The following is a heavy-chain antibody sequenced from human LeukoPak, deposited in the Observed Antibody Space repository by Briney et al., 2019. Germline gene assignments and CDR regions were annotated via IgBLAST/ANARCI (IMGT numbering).Heavy chain of an antibody. J-gene: IGHJ4*02. CDR2: ISSRSSYI. D-gene: IGHD3-22*01. V-gene: IGHV3-21*04. Sequence: GGSLRLSCAASGFTFSSYSMNWVRQAPGKGLEWVSSISSRSSYIYYTDSVKGRFTISRDNSKNTPYLQMNSLRAEDTAVYYCAKASAMIVVVSKHFDYWGQGTLVTVSS. CDR3: AKASAMIVVVSKHFDY. CDR1: GFTFSSYS.